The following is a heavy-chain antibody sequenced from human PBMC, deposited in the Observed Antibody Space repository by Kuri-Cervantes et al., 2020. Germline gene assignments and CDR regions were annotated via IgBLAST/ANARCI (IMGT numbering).Heavy chain of an antibody. Sequence: SVKVSCKASGYTFTYRYLHWVRQAPGQALEWMGWITPFNGNTNYAQKFQGRVTITRDTSASTAYMELSSLRSEDTAVYYCARDQYYYGSGSYSTHQHVWGKGTTVTVSS. D-gene: IGHD3-10*01. CDR2: ITPFNGNT. CDR3: ARDQYYYGSGSYSTHQHV. J-gene: IGHJ6*04. CDR1: GYTFTYRY. V-gene: IGHV1-45*02.